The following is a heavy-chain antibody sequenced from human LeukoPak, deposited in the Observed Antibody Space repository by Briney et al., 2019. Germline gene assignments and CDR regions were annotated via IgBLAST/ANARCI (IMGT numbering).Heavy chain of an antibody. Sequence: SENLSLTCAVYGGSFSGYYWSWIRQPPGKGLEWIGEINHSGSTNYNPSLKSRVTISVDTSKNQFSLKLSSVTAADTAVYYCATHAPYYDFWSGFSGRGAFDIWGQGTMVTVSS. V-gene: IGHV4-34*01. CDR3: ATHAPYYDFWSGFSGRGAFDI. J-gene: IGHJ3*02. CDR2: INHSGST. D-gene: IGHD3-3*01. CDR1: GGSFSGYY.